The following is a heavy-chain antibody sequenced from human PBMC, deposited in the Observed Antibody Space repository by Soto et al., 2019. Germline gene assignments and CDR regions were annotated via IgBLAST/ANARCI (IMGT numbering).Heavy chain of an antibody. D-gene: IGHD2-2*01. CDR1: GGTFSSYA. Sequence: SVKVSCKASGGTFSSYAISWVRQAPGQGLEWMGGIIPIFGTANYAQKFQGRVTITADESTSTAYMELSSLRSEDTAVYYCARVGYCSSTSCYDYWGQGPLVTVSS. J-gene: IGHJ4*02. CDR3: ARVGYCSSTSCYDY. CDR2: IIPIFGTA. V-gene: IGHV1-69*13.